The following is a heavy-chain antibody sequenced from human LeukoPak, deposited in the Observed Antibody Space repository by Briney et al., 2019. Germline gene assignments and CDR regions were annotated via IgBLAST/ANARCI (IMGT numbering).Heavy chain of an antibody. Sequence: SETLSLTCAVYGGSFSGYYWSWIRQPPGKGLEWIGEINHSGSTNYNPSLTSRVTISLDTSKNQFSLTLSSVTAADTAVYYCAGRSRYSSGSDYWGQGTLVTVSS. CDR2: INHSGST. V-gene: IGHV4-34*01. CDR3: AGRSRYSSGSDY. D-gene: IGHD6-19*01. J-gene: IGHJ4*02. CDR1: GGSFSGYY.